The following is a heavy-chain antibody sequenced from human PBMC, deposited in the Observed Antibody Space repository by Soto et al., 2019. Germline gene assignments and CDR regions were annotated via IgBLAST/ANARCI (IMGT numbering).Heavy chain of an antibody. Sequence: GGSLRLSCAASGFTFSNAWMNWVRQAPGKGLEWVGRIKSKTDGGTTDYAAPVKGRFTISRDDSKNTRYLQMNSLKTANPAVFYCPPVIPTDILIFDYWGQGTLVPVSS. J-gene: IGHJ4*02. V-gene: IGHV3-15*07. CDR2: IKSKTDGGTT. CDR3: PPVIPTDILIFDY. D-gene: IGHD3-9*01. CDR1: GFTFSNAW.